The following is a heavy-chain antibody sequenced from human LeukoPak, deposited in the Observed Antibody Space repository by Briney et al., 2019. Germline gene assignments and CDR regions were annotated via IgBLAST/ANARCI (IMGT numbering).Heavy chain of an antibody. CDR1: GYSISSGYY. V-gene: IGHV4-38-2*02. J-gene: IGHJ4*02. D-gene: IGHD2-8*01. Sequence: SETLSLTCSASGYSISSGYYWGWIRQPPGKGLEWIGSIYHSGSTFYNPSLKSRVTISVDTSKNQFSLNLSSVTAADTAVYYCARGALYYGQEYYFDYWGQGTLVTVSS. CDR3: ARGALYYGQEYYFDY. CDR2: IYHSGST.